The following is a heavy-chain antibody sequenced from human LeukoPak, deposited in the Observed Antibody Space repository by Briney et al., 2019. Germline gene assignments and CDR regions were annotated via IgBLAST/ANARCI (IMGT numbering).Heavy chain of an antibody. Sequence: ASVKVSCKASGYTFSGNYMHWVRHAPGQGLEWMGWINLNSGGTNYAQKFQGRVTMTKDTSISTAYMELSRLQSDDTAIYYCTRYCSGVNCYSSFAYCSQRSLVTVSS. J-gene: IGHJ4*02. CDR2: INLNSGGT. CDR3: TRYCSGVNCYSSFAY. CDR1: GYTFSGNY. V-gene: IGHV1-2*02. D-gene: IGHD2-15*01.